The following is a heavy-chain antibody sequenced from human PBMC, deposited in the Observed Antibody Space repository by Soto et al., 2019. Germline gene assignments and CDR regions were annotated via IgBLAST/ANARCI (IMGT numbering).Heavy chain of an antibody. Sequence: GGSLRLSCAASGFNFSSYAMSGVRQAPGKGLEWVSAISGSGGSTYYADSVKGRFTISRDNSKNTLYLQMNSLRAEDTAVYYCAKGFSYNSGWYRWFDPWGQGTLVTVSS. V-gene: IGHV3-23*01. D-gene: IGHD6-19*01. CDR2: ISGSGGST. CDR3: AKGFSYNSGWYRWFDP. CDR1: GFNFSSYA. J-gene: IGHJ5*02.